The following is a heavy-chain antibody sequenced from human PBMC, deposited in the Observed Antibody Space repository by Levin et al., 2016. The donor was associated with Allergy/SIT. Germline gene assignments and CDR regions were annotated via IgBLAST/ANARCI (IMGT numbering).Heavy chain of an antibody. CDR3: ARGGLVTSMVLDT. V-gene: IGHV4-34*01. D-gene: IGHD2-21*02. J-gene: IGHJ5*02. CDR1: GGSLGDYY. Sequence: SETLSLTCAVYGGSLGDYYWNWVRQSPGKGLEWIGEANQRGDANYNPSLKSRVTISGDMSKHQFSLKVISVTAADTAVYYCARGGLVTSMVLDTWGQGTLVTVSS. CDR2: ANQRGDA.